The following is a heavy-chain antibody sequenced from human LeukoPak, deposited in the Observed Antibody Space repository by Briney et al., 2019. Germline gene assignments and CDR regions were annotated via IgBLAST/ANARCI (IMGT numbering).Heavy chain of an antibody. D-gene: IGHD1-26*01. CDR2: ISYDGGTK. CDR3: AKDGTTSGSYLG. Sequence: GRSLRLSCAASGFTFSTYALHWVHQAPGKGLEWVALISYDGGTKYYVDSVKGRFTISRDNSKNTLYLQMNSLRAEDTAVYFCAKDGTTSGSYLGWGQGTLVTVSS. J-gene: IGHJ4*02. V-gene: IGHV3-30*18. CDR1: GFTFSTYA.